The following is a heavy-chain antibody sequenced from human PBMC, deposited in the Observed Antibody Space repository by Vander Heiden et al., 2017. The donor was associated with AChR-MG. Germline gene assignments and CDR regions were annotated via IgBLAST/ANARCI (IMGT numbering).Heavy chain of an antibody. Sequence: QVQLQESGPGLVKPSETLSLTCTVSGGPISSYYWRWIRQPAGKGLEWIGRIYTSGSTNYNPSLKSRVTMSVDTSKNQFSLKLSSVTAADTAVYYCARVGDIVVVSDWYFDLWGRGTLVTVSS. D-gene: IGHD2-21*01. CDR3: ARVGDIVVVSDWYFDL. J-gene: IGHJ2*01. CDR1: GGPISSYY. CDR2: IYTSGST. V-gene: IGHV4-4*07.